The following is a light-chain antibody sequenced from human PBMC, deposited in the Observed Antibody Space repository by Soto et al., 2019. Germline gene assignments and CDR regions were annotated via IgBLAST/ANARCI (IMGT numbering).Light chain of an antibody. J-gene: IGKJ5*01. V-gene: IGKV3-15*01. CDR3: MQSTQLPPT. Sequence: ETVLTPSPATLSVSPVETATLSCRAEHSVNNNLAWYQQKPGQAPKLLIYRASTRATDIPARFSDSGSGTEFTLEISRVETDDVGIYDCMQSTQLPPTFGQGTRLEIK. CDR2: RAS. CDR1: HSVNNN.